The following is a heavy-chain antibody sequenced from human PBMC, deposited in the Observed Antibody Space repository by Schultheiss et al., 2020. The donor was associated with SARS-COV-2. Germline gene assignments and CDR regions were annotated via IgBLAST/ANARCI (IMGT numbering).Heavy chain of an antibody. CDR2: ISGSGGST. CDR1: GFTFSSYD. J-gene: IGHJ4*02. Sequence: GSLRLSCAASGFTFSSYDMHWVRQATGKGLEWVSAISGSGGSTYYAESVKGRFTISRDNSKNTLYLQMNSLRAEDTAVYYCAKDPYSSGSYFDYWGQGTLVTVSS. CDR3: AKDPYSSGSYFDY. D-gene: IGHD1-26*01. V-gene: IGHV3-23*01.